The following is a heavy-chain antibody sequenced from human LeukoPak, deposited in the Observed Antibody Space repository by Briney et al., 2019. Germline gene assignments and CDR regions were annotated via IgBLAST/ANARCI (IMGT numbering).Heavy chain of an antibody. CDR3: ARDHSSGYYIYDY. D-gene: IGHD3-22*01. J-gene: IGHJ4*02. CDR2: IYNTGGGGT. Sequence: SETLSLTCTVSGGSISSYFWNWIRHPPGRGPEWIGYIYNTGGGGTNYNPSLKSRVTISVDTSKNQFSLKLTSVTAADTAVYYCARDHSSGYYIYDYWGQGTLVTVSS. V-gene: IGHV4-59*01. CDR1: GGSISSYF.